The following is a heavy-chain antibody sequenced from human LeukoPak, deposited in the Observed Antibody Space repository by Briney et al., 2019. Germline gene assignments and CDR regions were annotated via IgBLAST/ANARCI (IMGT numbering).Heavy chain of an antibody. V-gene: IGHV3-48*03. CDR2: VSSSGSSV. CDR1: GFTFSSYE. J-gene: IGHJ4*02. D-gene: IGHD5-18*01. Sequence: PGGSLRLSCAASGFTFSSYEMNWVRQAPGKGLEWVSYVSSSGSSVKHADSVRGRFTISRDNSKNTLYLQMNSLRAEDTAVYYCAKRAMSGSHFDYWGQGTLVTVSS. CDR3: AKRAMSGSHFDY.